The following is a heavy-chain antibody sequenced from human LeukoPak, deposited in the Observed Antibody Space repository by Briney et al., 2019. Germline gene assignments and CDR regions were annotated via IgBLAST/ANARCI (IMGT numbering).Heavy chain of an antibody. D-gene: IGHD7-27*01. V-gene: IGHV4-59*02. J-gene: IGHJ4*02. CDR1: GGSVGDYY. CDR2: IYHTGST. Sequence: SETLPLTCTISGGSVGDYYWSWIRQSPGKGLEWIGYIYHTGSTSYSPSLKSRVTISADTSQNQFSLKLSSVTAADTAVYYCASRKLGNDYWGQGTLVTVSS. CDR3: ASRKLGNDY.